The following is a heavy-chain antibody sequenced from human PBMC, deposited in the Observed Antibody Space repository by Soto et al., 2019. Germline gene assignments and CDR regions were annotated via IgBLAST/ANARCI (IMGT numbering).Heavy chain of an antibody. D-gene: IGHD1-26*01. CDR1: GYTFTANF. Sequence: ASVKVSCKTSGYTFTANFLHWVRQAPGQQFEWMGWINPKSGGTKYPQNFQDRVTMTRDTSLSTVYMKLSGLTSDDTAVYYCARDLARGAGSAGFEYWGQGTLVTVSS. CDR2: INPKSGGT. J-gene: IGHJ4*02. CDR3: ARDLARGAGSAGFEY. V-gene: IGHV1-2*02.